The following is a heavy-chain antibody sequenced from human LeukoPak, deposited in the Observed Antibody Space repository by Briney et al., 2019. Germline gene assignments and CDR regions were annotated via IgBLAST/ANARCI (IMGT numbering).Heavy chain of an antibody. J-gene: IGHJ4*02. V-gene: IGHV3-30*03. Sequence: GRSLRLSCAASGFTFSSYGMHWVRQAPGKGLEWVAVISYDGSNKYYADSVKGRFTISRDNSKNSLYLQMNSLKVEDTAVYYCARFHSSRSWELYWGQGTLVTVSS. CDR3: ARFHSSRSWELY. D-gene: IGHD6-13*01. CDR1: GFTFSSYG. CDR2: ISYDGSNK.